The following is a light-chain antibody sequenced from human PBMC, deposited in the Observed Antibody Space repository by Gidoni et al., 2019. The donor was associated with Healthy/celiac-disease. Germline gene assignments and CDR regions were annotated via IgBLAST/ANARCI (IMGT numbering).Light chain of an antibody. Sequence: YELTQPPSVSVSPGQTASITCSGDKLGDKYACWYQQKPGQSPVLVIYQDSKRPSGIPERFSGSNSGHTAPLTISGTQAMDEADYYCQAWDSSTVVFGGGTKLTVL. CDR2: QDS. J-gene: IGLJ2*01. V-gene: IGLV3-1*01. CDR3: QAWDSSTVV. CDR1: KLGDKY.